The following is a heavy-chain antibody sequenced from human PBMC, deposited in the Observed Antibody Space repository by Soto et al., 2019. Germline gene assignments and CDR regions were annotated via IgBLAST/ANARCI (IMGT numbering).Heavy chain of an antibody. Sequence: ASVKVSCKASGYTFTSYGISWVRQAPGQGLEWMGWISAYNGNTNYAQKLQGRVTITRDTSASTAYMELSSLRSEDTAVYYCATFDFSGTRGYYYGMDFWGQGTTVTVSS. D-gene: IGHD6-19*01. V-gene: IGHV1-18*01. CDR1: GYTFTSYG. CDR3: ATFDFSGTRGYYYGMDF. J-gene: IGHJ6*02. CDR2: ISAYNGNT.